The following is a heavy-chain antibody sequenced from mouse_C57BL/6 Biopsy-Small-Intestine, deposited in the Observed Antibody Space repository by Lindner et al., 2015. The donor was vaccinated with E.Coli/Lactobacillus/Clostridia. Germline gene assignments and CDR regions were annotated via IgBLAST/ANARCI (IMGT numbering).Heavy chain of an antibody. D-gene: IGHD3-2*02. CDR1: GYTFTSYG. Sequence: VQLQESGAELARPGASVKLSCKASGYTFTSYGISWVKQRTGQGLEWIGEIFPRSGNTYYSEKFKGRATLTADKFSSTAYMELRSLTSEDSAVYFCASRDSSGSWFAYWGQGTLVTDSA. J-gene: IGHJ3*01. CDR3: ASRDSSGSWFAY. V-gene: IGHV1-81*01. CDR2: IFPRSGNT.